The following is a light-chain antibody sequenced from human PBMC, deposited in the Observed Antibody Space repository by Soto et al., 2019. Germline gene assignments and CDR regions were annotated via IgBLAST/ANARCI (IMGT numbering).Light chain of an antibody. CDR3: QQXNNWPPIT. J-gene: IGKJ5*01. V-gene: IGKV1-39*01. CDR1: QPVSYF. Sequence: DFQMPQSPSSLSASVGDRITITCRASQPVSYFLNWYQHKPGKPPGLLXYAANSLEGGVPSRFSGSGSGTDFTLTISSLQSEDFAVYYCQQXNNWPPITFGQGTRLEI. CDR2: AAN.